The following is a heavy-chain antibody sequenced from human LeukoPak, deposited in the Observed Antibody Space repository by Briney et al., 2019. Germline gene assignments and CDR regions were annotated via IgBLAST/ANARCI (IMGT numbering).Heavy chain of an antibody. CDR2: IYYSGST. CDR3: ARDRTTVTSGIYYYYYMDV. CDR1: GGSIRSFY. D-gene: IGHD4-17*01. V-gene: IGHV4-59*12. Sequence: SETLSLTCSVSGGSIRSFYWSWIRQPPGKGLEWIGNIYYSGSTNYNPSLKSRVTITVDTSKNQFSLKLSSVTAADTAVYYCARDRTTVTSGIYYYYYMDVWGKGTTVTISS. J-gene: IGHJ6*03.